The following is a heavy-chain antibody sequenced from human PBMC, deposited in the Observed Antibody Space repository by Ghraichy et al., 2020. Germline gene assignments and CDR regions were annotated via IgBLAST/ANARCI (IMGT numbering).Heavy chain of an antibody. CDR2: IQSDGSVT. CDR1: GFTFSSYW. Sequence: LSLTCATSGFTFSSYWMHWVRQVPGKGLLWVSRIQSDGSVTTYADSVKGRFTISRDNAKNTLYLQMNSLRAEDTAVYYCVRDLGTTNWFDPWGQGTLVTVSS. D-gene: IGHD7-27*01. CDR3: VRDLGTTNWFDP. J-gene: IGHJ5*02. V-gene: IGHV3-74*01.